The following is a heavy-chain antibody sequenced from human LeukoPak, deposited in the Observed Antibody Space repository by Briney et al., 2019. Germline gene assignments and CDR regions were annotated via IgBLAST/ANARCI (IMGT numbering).Heavy chain of an antibody. D-gene: IGHD2-15*01. CDR3: AKDCSGGSCIDN. CDR2: ISYDGSNK. Sequence: PGGSLRLSCAAPGFTFSSYGMHWVRQAPGKGLEWVAVISYDGSNKHYADSVKGRFTISRDNSKNTLYLQMNSLGGEDTAVYYCAKDCSGGSCIDNWGQGTLVTVSS. J-gene: IGHJ4*02. V-gene: IGHV3-30*18. CDR1: GFTFSSYG.